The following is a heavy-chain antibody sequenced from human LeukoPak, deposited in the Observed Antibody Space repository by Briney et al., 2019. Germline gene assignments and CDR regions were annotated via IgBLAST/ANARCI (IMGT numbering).Heavy chain of an antibody. Sequence: GASLQISCEGAGSIFTSYWIGWGRPLPGKGLEWMGIIYPGDSDTRYSPSFQGQVTISADKSISTAYLQWSSLKASDTAMYYCARLSSYRAPNGIDYWGQGTLVTVSS. V-gene: IGHV5-51*01. CDR1: GSIFTSYW. CDR2: IYPGDSDT. CDR3: ARLSSYRAPNGIDY. J-gene: IGHJ4*02. D-gene: IGHD3-16*01.